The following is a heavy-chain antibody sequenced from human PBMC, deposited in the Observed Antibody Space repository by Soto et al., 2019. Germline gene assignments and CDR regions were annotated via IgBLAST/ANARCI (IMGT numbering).Heavy chain of an antibody. D-gene: IGHD2-15*01. Sequence: GEALKISFKGSGWSFTRYLMSWVRQMPGKGLEWMGGIDPSDSYTNYSPSFQGHVTISADKSISTAYVQWSSVKPWDTAICYCARHYCSAGSCSDHYYYGMDVWGQGTTVTVSS. CDR3: ARHYCSAGSCSDHYYYGMDV. CDR2: IDPSDSYT. J-gene: IGHJ6*02. CDR1: GWSFTRYL. V-gene: IGHV5-10-1*01.